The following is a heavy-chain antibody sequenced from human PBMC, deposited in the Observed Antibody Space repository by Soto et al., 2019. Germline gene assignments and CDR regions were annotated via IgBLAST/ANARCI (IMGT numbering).Heavy chain of an antibody. V-gene: IGHV3-33*01. CDR2: IWYDGSNK. J-gene: IGHJ6*02. D-gene: IGHD2-8*01. CDR1: GFTFSSYG. Sequence: GGSLRLSCAASGFTFSSYGMHWVRQAPGKGLEWVAVIWYDGSNKYYADSVKGRFTISRDNSKNTLYLQMNSLRAEDTAVYYCARVGEYCTNGVCYTHYYYYGMDVWGQGTTVTVSS. CDR3: ARVGEYCTNGVCYTHYYYYGMDV.